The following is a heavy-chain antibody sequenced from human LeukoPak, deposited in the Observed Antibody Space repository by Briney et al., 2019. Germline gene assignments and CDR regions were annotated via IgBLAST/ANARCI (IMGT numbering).Heavy chain of an antibody. CDR3: ARDSAYSSGLNYYYYYYMDV. J-gene: IGHJ6*03. CDR1: GYTFTSYG. CDR2: ISAYNGNT. D-gene: IGHD6-19*01. V-gene: IGHV1-18*01. Sequence: ASVKVSCKASGYTFTSYGISWVRQAPGQGLEWMGWISAYNGNTNYAQKLQGRVTMTPDTSTSTAYMAPRSLRSDDTAVYYCARDSAYSSGLNYYYYYYMDVWGKGTTVTVSS.